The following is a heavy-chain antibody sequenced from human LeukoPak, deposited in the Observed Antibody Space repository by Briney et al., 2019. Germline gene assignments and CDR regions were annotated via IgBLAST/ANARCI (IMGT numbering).Heavy chain of an antibody. CDR2: VYRTGNT. J-gene: IGHJ5*02. V-gene: IGHV4-38-2*02. CDR1: GDFISSGFF. D-gene: IGHD6-13*01. Sequence: SETLSLTCTVSGDFISSGFFWGWIRQSPDKGLEWIGSVYRTGNTYYEASLKSRVTISVDTSRNQFSLELRSVTAADTAIYYCARDKDLPPPPGIGAGPRLTWFDPWGQGTRVTVSS. CDR3: ARDKDLPPPPGIGAGPRLTWFDP.